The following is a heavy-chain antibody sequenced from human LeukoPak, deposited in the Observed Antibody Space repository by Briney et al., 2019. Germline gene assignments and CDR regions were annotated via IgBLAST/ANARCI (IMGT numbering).Heavy chain of an antibody. Sequence: VASVKVSCKASGGTFSSYAISWVRQAPGQGLEWMGGIIPIFGTANYAQKFQGRVTITTDESTSTAYMELSSLRSEDTAVYYCARGVGWFGELNLDAFDIWGQGTMVTVSS. CDR2: IIPIFGTA. V-gene: IGHV1-69*05. D-gene: IGHD3-10*01. J-gene: IGHJ3*02. CDR3: ARGVGWFGELNLDAFDI. CDR1: GGTFSSYA.